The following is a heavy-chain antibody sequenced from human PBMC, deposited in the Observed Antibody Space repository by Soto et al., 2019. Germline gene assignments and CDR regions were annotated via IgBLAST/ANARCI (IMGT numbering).Heavy chain of an antibody. Sequence: QVQLVQSGAEVKKPGSSVKVSCKASGGTFSSYTISWVRQAPGQGREWMGRIIPILGIANYAQKFQGRVKITADKSTSTAYMELSSLRAEDTAVYYWARDVSYCGGDCYLGYWGQGTLVTVSS. V-gene: IGHV1-69*08. D-gene: IGHD2-21*01. CDR1: GGTFSSYT. CDR2: IIPILGIA. J-gene: IGHJ4*02. CDR3: ARDVSYCGGDCYLGY.